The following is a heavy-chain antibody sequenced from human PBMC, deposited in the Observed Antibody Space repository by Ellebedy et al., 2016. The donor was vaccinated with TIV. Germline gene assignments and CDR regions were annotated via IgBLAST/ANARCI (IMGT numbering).Heavy chain of an antibody. V-gene: IGHV4-59*01. D-gene: IGHD6-13*01. Sequence: SETLSLTCTVSGGSISSYYWSWIRQPPGKGLEWIGYIYYSGSTNYNPSLKSRVTISVDTSKNQFSLKLSSVTAADTAVYYCASGESIAAAGTIWGYWGQGTLVTVSS. J-gene: IGHJ4*02. CDR1: GGSISSYY. CDR2: IYYSGST. CDR3: ASGESIAAAGTIWGY.